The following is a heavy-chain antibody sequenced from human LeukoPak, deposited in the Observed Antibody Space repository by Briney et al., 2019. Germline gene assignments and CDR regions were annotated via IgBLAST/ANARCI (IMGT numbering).Heavy chain of an antibody. J-gene: IGHJ4*02. CDR3: VKETSVVTPVFG. V-gene: IGHV3-64D*06. Sequence: GGSLRLSCSASGFTFSAYAMYWVRQAPGKGLEYVSGISSNGGNTDYADSVKGRFTISRDNSKNTLYLQMSTLRPEDTAVYYCVKETSVVTPVFGWGQGTLVTVSS. CDR2: ISSNGGNT. CDR1: GFTFSAYA. D-gene: IGHD4-23*01.